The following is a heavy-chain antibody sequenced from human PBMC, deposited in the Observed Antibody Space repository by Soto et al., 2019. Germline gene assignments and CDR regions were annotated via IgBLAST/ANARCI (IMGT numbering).Heavy chain of an antibody. CDR1: GFTFSSYW. V-gene: IGHV3-7*05. CDR3: ARDPPIDYDSSGSPIGYYYGMDV. D-gene: IGHD3-22*01. CDR2: IKQDGSEK. Sequence: PGGSLRLSCAASGFTFSSYWMSWVRQAPGKGLEWVANIKQDGSEKYYVDSVKGRFTISRDNAKNSLYLQMNSLRAEDTAVYYCARDPPIDYDSSGSPIGYYYGMDVWGQGTTVTVSS. J-gene: IGHJ6*02.